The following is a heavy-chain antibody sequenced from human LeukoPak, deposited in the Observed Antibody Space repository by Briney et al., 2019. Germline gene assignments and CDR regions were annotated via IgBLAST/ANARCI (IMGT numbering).Heavy chain of an antibody. V-gene: IGHV3-74*01. CDR3: VRGPISGWPGFDY. J-gene: IGHJ4*02. CDR2: INSDGRTT. Sequence: GGSLRLSCAASGFTFSSYWMHWVRQAPGKGLVWVSRINSDGRTTNYANSVKGRFTISRDNAKNMLYLQMNSLRAEDTAIYYCVRGPISGWPGFDYWGQGTLVPVSS. CDR1: GFTFSSYW. D-gene: IGHD6-19*01.